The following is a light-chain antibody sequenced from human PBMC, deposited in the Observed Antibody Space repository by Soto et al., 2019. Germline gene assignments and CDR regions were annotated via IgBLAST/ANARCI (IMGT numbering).Light chain of an antibody. CDR2: DTS. CDR3: QQYVHWHPGT. Sequence: EIVVTQSPATLSVSPGERVTLSCRASQSVSSSLAWYQQRPGQAPRLLIYDTSTRAPGIAARFSGSGSGTEFTLAISSLQSEDVAVYYCQQYVHWHPGTFGQGTTVEIK. J-gene: IGKJ1*01. V-gene: IGKV3-15*01. CDR1: QSVSSS.